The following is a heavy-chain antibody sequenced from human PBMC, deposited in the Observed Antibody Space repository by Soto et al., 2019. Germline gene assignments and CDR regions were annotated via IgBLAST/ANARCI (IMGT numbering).Heavy chain of an antibody. CDR2: ISDGGST. CDR3: ASGRGDGYNQHWSFDL. Sequence: SETLSLTCNVSGGSIYTYYWNWIRQSPGKGLEWIGYISDGGSTNYNPSLKSRVSISVGTSNNQFSLKLNSVTAADTAVYFCASGRGDGYNQHWSFDLWGRGTMGTVS. V-gene: IGHV4-59*12. J-gene: IGHJ2*01. D-gene: IGHD3-10*01. CDR1: GGSIYTYY.